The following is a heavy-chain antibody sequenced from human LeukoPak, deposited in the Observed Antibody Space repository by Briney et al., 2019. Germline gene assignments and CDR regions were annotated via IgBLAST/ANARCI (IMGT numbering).Heavy chain of an antibody. CDR1: GFTFSSYA. D-gene: IGHD1-26*01. CDR3: ARDLGGAPLSRIPYHLDY. CDR2: ISYGGDDGSNI. V-gene: IGHV3-30-3*01. J-gene: IGHJ4*02. Sequence: TGGSLRLSCAASGFTFSSYAMHWVRQAPGKGLEWVAVISYGGDDGSNIYYADSVKGRFTISRDNSKSTLYLQMNSLRPEDTAVYYCARDLGGAPLSRIPYHLDYWGQGTLVTVSS.